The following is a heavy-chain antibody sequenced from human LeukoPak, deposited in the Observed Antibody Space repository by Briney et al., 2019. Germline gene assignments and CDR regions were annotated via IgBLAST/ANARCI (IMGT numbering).Heavy chain of an antibody. CDR2: IKQDGSEK. Sequence: GGSLRLSCAASGFTFSSYWMSWVRQAPGKGLEWVANIKQDGSEKYYVDSVKGRFTISRDNAKNSLYLQMNSLRAEDTAVYYCAKDFIAVAGGVIDYWGQGTLVTVSS. V-gene: IGHV3-7*01. CDR1: GFTFSSYW. J-gene: IGHJ4*02. D-gene: IGHD6-19*01. CDR3: AKDFIAVAGGVIDY.